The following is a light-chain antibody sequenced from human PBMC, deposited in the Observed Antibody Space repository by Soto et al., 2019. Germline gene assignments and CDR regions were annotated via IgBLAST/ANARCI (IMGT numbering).Light chain of an antibody. J-gene: IGLJ1*01. CDR1: SSDVGSYNL. V-gene: IGLV2-23*01. Sequence: QSALTQPASVSGSPGQSITISCTGTSSDVGSYNLVSWYQQHPGEAPKLMIFEGSKRPSGVSNRFSGSKSGSTASLTISGLQAEDEADYYCCSYARSSTYVFGTGTKLTVL. CDR3: CSYARSSTYV. CDR2: EGS.